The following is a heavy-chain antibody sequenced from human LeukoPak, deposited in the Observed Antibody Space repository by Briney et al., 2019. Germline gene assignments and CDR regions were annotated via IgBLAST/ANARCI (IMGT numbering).Heavy chain of an antibody. J-gene: IGHJ5*02. D-gene: IGHD2-15*01. CDR3: ARRKGVVAAPDWFDP. Sequence: SETLSLTCTVSGGSISSYYWSWIRQPPGKGLEWIGYIYTSGSTNYNPSLKSRVTISVDTSKNQFSLKLSSVTAADTAVYYCARRKGVVAAPDWFDPGAREPWSPSPQ. CDR1: GGSISSYY. CDR2: IYTSGST. V-gene: IGHV4-4*09.